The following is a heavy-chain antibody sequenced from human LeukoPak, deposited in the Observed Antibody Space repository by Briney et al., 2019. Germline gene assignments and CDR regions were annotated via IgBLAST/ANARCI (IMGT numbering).Heavy chain of an antibody. J-gene: IGHJ5*02. Sequence: GASVKVSCKVSGYTLTELSMHWVRQAPGKGLEWMGGFDPEDGETIYAQKFQGRVTITADESTSTAYMELSSLRSKDTAVYYCAREGEGIVVVPAATGRWFDPWGQGTLVTVSS. D-gene: IGHD2-2*01. CDR2: FDPEDGET. CDR3: AREGEGIVVVPAATGRWFDP. CDR1: GYTLTELS. V-gene: IGHV1-24*01.